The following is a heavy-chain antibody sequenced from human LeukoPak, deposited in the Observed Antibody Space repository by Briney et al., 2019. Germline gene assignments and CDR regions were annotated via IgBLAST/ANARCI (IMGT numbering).Heavy chain of an antibody. D-gene: IGHD1-26*01. Sequence: GGSLRLSCAASGFIVRSNYMNWVRQAPGKGLEWVSRISTDGSTIHYADSVKGRFTISRDNAKNTLFLQMNSLRAEDTAVYYCVSTSYSGSKGDYWGQGALVTVSS. J-gene: IGHJ4*02. V-gene: IGHV3-74*01. CDR1: GFIVRSNY. CDR3: VSTSYSGSKGDY. CDR2: ISTDGSTI.